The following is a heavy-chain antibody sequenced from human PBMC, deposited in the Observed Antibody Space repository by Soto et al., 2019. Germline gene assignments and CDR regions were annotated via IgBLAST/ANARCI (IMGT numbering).Heavy chain of an antibody. J-gene: IGHJ6*02. CDR1: GFTFSSYA. D-gene: IGHD3-3*01. CDR2: ISGSGGST. Sequence: GGSLRLSCAASGFTFSSYAMSWVRQAPGKGLEWVSAISGSGGSTYYADSVKGRFTISRDNSKNTLYLQMNSRRAEDTAVYYCAKVPVGYDFWSGSQNVWGQGTTVTVSS. V-gene: IGHV3-23*01. CDR3: AKVPVGYDFWSGSQNV.